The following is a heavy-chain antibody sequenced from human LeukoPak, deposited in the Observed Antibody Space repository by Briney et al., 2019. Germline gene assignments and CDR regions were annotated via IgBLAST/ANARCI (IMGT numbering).Heavy chain of an antibody. J-gene: IGHJ4*02. CDR1: GFTFSDYY. Sequence: GGSLRLSCAASGFTFSDYYMSWIRQAPGKGLEWVSYISSSSSYTNYADSVKGRFTISRDNAKNSLYLQMNSLRGDDTAVYYCARGRTYYYDSSGYSPFDYWGQGTLVTVSS. D-gene: IGHD3-22*01. CDR3: ARGRTYYYDSSGYSPFDY. V-gene: IGHV3-11*03. CDR2: ISSSSSYT.